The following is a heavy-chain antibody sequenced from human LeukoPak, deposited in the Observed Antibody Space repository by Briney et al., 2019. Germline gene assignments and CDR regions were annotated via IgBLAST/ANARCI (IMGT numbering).Heavy chain of an antibody. V-gene: IGHV3-30*02. CDR2: IRHDGNDK. CDR3: AKDITPGGLDY. D-gene: IGHD1-14*01. CDR1: GFTFTSYG. Sequence: GGSLRLSCVASGFTFTSYGMHWVRQAPGKGLEWVALIRHDGNDKYYAETVKGRFTISRDNAKNSLYLQMNSLRAEDTAFYYCAKDITPGGLDYWGQGTLVTVSS. J-gene: IGHJ4*02.